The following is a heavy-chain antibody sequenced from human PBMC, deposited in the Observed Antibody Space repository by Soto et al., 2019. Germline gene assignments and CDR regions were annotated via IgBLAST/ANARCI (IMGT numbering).Heavy chain of an antibody. CDR2: ISGTGIST. CDR3: ASYVQIFGVVTGWYFDY. V-gene: IGHV3-23*01. D-gene: IGHD3-3*01. CDR1: GFSFPNFA. J-gene: IGHJ4*02. Sequence: GGSLRLSCATSGFSFPNFAMSWVRQAPGKGLEWVSAISGTGISTYYADSVKGRFTISRDNSKNTLYLRMNSLRAEDTAVYYCASYVQIFGVVTGWYFDYWGKGTLVTVSS.